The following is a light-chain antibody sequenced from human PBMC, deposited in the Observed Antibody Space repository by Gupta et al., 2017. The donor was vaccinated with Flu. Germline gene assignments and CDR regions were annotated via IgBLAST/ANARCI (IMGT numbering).Light chain of an antibody. Sequence: GDRVTLTCRASQDISSYLAWYQHKSGKAPKLLIYAASSLQSGVPSRFSGSGSGTAFTLTIISLQPDDVATYYCQRYNSAPPAFGGGTKVEL. V-gene: IGKV1-27*01. CDR3: QRYNSAPPA. CDR1: QDISSY. J-gene: IGKJ4*01. CDR2: AAS.